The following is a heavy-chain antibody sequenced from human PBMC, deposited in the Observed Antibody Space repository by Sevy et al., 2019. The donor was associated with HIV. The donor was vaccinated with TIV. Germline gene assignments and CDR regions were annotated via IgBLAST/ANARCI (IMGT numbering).Heavy chain of an antibody. CDR2: ISSSSSYI. J-gene: IGHJ6*03. CDR1: GFTFSSYS. V-gene: IGHV3-21*01. Sequence: GGSLRLSCAASGFTFSSYSMNWVRQAPGKGLEWVTSISSSSSYIYYADSLKGRFTISRDNAKNSLYLQMNSLRAEDRAVYYCARDSGSYSPYYWDVWGKGTTVTVAS. D-gene: IGHD1-26*01. CDR3: ARDSGSYSPYYWDV.